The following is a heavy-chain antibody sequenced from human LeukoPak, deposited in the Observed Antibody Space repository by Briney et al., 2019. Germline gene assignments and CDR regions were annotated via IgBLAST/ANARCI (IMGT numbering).Heavy chain of an antibody. D-gene: IGHD2-2*01. Sequence: GGSLRLSCAASGFTFSTHSMYWVRQAPGKGLEWVSSISASSNFIHYAESVRGRFTISRDNAKNSLYLQMNSLGAQDTAVYNCARPAPGYCSSAGCHWDSWGQGTLVTVSS. V-gene: IGHV3-21*01. CDR1: GFTFSTHS. CDR3: ARPAPGYCSSAGCHWDS. CDR2: ISASSNFI. J-gene: IGHJ4*02.